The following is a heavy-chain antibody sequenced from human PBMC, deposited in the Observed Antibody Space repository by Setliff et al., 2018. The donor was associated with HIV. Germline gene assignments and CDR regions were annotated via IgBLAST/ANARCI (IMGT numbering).Heavy chain of an antibody. CDR1: GFNFRSYG. V-gene: IGHV3-48*04. CDR2: IGSSNHGI. D-gene: IGHD1-26*01. J-gene: IGHJ4*02. Sequence: GGSLRLSCAASGFNFRSYGMTWVRQAPGKGLDWVAHIGSSNHGIHYTASVQGRFTVSRDNANNLLFLQMNNLRVEDTAVYYCARDTPNIGIDHWGQGILVTVSS. CDR3: ARDTPNIGIDH.